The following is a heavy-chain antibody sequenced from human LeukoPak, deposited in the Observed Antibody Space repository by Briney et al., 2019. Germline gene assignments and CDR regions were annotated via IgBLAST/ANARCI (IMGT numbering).Heavy chain of an antibody. J-gene: IGHJ6*02. V-gene: IGHV4-59*01. Sequence: SETLSLTCTVSGVSISSYYWSWIRQPPGKGLEWIGYIYYSGSTNYNPSLKRRVTISVDTSKNQFSLKLSSVTAADTAVYYCARERAQPLFYGMDVWGQGTTVTVSS. CDR3: ARERAQPLFYGMDV. CDR2: IYYSGST. D-gene: IGHD2-2*01. CDR1: GVSISSYY.